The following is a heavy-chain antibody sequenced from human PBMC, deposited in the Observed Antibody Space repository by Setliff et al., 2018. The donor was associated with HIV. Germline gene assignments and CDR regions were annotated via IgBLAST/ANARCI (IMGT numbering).Heavy chain of an antibody. CDR3: TKDHLSGWYYFDY. CDR1: GFTFSSYW. CDR2: IKQDGSEE. Sequence: PGGSLRLSCAGSGFTFSSYWMSWVRQAPGKGLEWVAKIKQDGSEEYYVDSVKGRFTISRDNAKNSVYLQMNSLRVEDTAMYYCTKDHLSGWYYFDYWGQGTLVTVSS. V-gene: IGHV3-7*01. D-gene: IGHD6-19*01. J-gene: IGHJ4*02.